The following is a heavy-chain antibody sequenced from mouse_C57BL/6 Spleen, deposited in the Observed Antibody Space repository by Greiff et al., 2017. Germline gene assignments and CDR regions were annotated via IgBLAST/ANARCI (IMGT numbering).Heavy chain of an antibody. CDR3: ASMVFMREDYAMDY. J-gene: IGHJ4*01. CDR1: GYTFTSYW. D-gene: IGHD2-2*01. Sequence: QVQLQQPGPELVKPGASVKLSCKASGYTFTSYWMHWVKQRPGQGLEWIGNINPSNGGTNYNEKFKSKATLTVDKSSSTAYMQLSSLTSEASAVYYCASMVFMREDYAMDYWGQGTSVTVSS. CDR2: INPSNGGT. V-gene: IGHV1-53*01.